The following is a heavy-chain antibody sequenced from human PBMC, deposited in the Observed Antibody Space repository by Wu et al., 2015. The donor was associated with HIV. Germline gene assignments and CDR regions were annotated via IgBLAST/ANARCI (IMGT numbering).Heavy chain of an antibody. CDR3: AGGGRIDVLDI. V-gene: IGHV1-18*01. CDR2: ISTYSGDT. CDR1: TNTFSIYG. J-gene: IGHJ3*02. Sequence: QVQLVQSGPEVKKPGASVKVSCKTSTNTFSIYGVSWVRQARGQGLEWMGWISTYSGDTNYAKNLQDRVTITLNTSTTTVHMGGVRNLRSDDTAVYYCAGGGRIDVLDIWGQGTMVTVSS.